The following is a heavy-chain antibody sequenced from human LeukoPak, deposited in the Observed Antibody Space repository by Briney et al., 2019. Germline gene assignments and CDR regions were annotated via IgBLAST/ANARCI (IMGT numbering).Heavy chain of an antibody. CDR1: GFTFSTYG. D-gene: IGHD3-22*01. V-gene: IGHV3-33*01. CDR2: IWYDGSNK. CDR3: ARESNADYYDSSGYYGAFDI. J-gene: IGHJ3*02. Sequence: GGSLRLSCAASGFTFSTYGMHWVRPAPGKGLEWVAVIWYDGSNKYYADSVKGRFTISRDNSKNTLYVQMNSLRAEDTAVYYCARESNADYYDSSGYYGAFDIWGQGTMVTVSS.